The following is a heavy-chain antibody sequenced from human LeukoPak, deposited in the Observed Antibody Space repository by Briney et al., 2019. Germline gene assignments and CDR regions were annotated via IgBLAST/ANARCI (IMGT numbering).Heavy chain of an antibody. J-gene: IGHJ4*02. CDR2: INPNSDGI. V-gene: IGHV1-2*07. CDR3: ARVYGSGSYYNNYRNDY. D-gene: IGHD3-10*01. Sequence: ASVKVSCKASGYTFTDHYMHWVRQAPGQGLEWMGWINPNSDGINNYAHKFQGRVTMTRDTSISTAYMELSGLTSDDTAVYYCARVYGSGSYYNNYRNDYWGQGTLGTVSS. CDR1: GYTFTDHY.